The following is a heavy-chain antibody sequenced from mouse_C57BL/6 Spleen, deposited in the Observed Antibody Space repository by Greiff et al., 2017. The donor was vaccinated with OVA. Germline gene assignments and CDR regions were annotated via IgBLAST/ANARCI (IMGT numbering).Heavy chain of an antibody. CDR3: ARDPGPAWFAY. CDR1: GYSITSGYY. CDR2: ISYDGSN. D-gene: IGHD3-3*01. J-gene: IGHJ3*01. V-gene: IGHV3-6*01. Sequence: EVQLVESGPGLVKPSQSLSLTCSVTGYSITSGYYWNWIRQFPGNKLEWMGYISYDGSNNYNPSLKNRISITRDTSKNQFFLKLNSVTTEDTATXYCARDPGPAWFAYWGQGTLVTVSA.